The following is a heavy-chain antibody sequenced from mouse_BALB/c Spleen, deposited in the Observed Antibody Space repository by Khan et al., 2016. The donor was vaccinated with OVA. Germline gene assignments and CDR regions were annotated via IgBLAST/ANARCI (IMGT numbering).Heavy chain of an antibody. V-gene: IGHV14-3*02. D-gene: IGHD1-1*01. CDR2: IAPANGNT. Sequence: EVQLQESGAELVKPGASVKLSCTASGFNIKDTYVHWVKERPEQGLEWIGRIAPANGNTEYDPKFQGKATITADTSSNTPYLQLSSLTSEDSAVYYDVHASYYPGKFDVWGAGTTVTVSS. J-gene: IGHJ1*01. CDR1: GFNIKDTY. CDR3: VHASYYPGKFDV.